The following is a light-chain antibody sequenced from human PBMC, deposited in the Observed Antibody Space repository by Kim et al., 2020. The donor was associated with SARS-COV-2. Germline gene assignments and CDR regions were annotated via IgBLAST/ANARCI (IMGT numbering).Light chain of an antibody. CDR2: DAS. Sequence: DIQMTQSPSSLSASVGDRVTVTCRASQDINNYLNWYQQKPGKAPKFLIYDASNLETGVPSRFSGSGSGTDLTFTISSLQPEDNATYYCQQCDNNPLFTFGPGTKVDIK. J-gene: IGKJ3*01. V-gene: IGKV1-33*01. CDR1: QDINNY. CDR3: QQCDNNPLFT.